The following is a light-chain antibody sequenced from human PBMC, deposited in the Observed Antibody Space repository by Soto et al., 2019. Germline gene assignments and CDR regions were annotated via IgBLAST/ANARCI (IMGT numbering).Light chain of an antibody. V-gene: IGLV2-14*01. CDR1: SSDIGAYDY. Sequence: QSALTQPASVSGSPGQSITISCTGTSSDIGAYDYVSWFQQHPDKAPKLMISEVTNRPSGVSDRFSGSKSGNAASLTISGLQAEDKAYYFCFSFTTAHTHIFGTGTKVNVL. J-gene: IGLJ1*01. CDR2: EVT. CDR3: FSFTTAHTHI.